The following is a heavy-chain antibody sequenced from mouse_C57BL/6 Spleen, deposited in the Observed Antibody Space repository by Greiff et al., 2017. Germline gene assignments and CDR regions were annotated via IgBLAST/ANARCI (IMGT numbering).Heavy chain of an antibody. Sequence: VQLQQSGPGLVQPSQSLSITCTVSGFSLTCYGVHWVRQSPGKGLEWLGVIWSGGSTAYNAAFISILSISKDNSKSQVIFRMNRLQADDTAIYCCARMPADWDGLDDWGQGTTLTVSS. V-gene: IGHV2-2*01. CDR2: IWSGGST. CDR3: ARMPADWDGLDD. D-gene: IGHD4-1*01. J-gene: IGHJ2*01. CDR1: GFSLTCYG.